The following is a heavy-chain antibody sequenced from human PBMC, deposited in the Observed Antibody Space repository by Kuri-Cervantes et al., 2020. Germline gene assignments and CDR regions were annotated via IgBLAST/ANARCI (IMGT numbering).Heavy chain of an antibody. J-gene: IGHJ6*03. Sequence: SETLSLTCTVSGGSISSYYWSWIRQPPGKGLEWIGYIYYSGSTNYNPSLKSRVTISVDTSKNQFSLKLSSVTAADTAVYYCAAGGMAARYYYYYMDVWGKGTTVTVSS. V-gene: IGHV4-59*01. D-gene: IGHD6-13*01. CDR1: GGSISSYY. CDR2: IYYSGST. CDR3: AAGGMAARYYYYYMDV.